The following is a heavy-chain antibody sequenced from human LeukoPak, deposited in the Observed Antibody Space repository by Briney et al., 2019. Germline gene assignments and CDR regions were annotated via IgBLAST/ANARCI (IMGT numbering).Heavy chain of an antibody. CDR1: GFTFSSYA. J-gene: IGHJ6*02. CDR3: AKGLQLLYSYMDV. V-gene: IGHV3-23*01. Sequence: GGSLTLSCAASGFTFSSYAMSWVRQAPGQGLEWVSAISGSGASTYYADSGKGRFTIYRDNSKNSLYLQMNSLRAEDTAVYYCAKGLQLLYSYMDVWGQGTTVTVSS. D-gene: IGHD2-2*02. CDR2: ISGSGAST.